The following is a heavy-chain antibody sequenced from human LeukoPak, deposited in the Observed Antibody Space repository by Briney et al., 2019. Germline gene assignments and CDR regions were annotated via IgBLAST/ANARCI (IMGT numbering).Heavy chain of an antibody. Sequence: GESVKISCKASGYSFTNYWSAWVRQRPGKGLEWMVIIYPGDSHTTYSPSFQGQVTISADKSISTAFLPWSSLKASDTAMYYCARFTSGFDYWGQGTLVAVSS. D-gene: IGHD2-2*01. CDR3: ARFTSGFDY. V-gene: IGHV5-51*01. J-gene: IGHJ4*02. CDR2: IYPGDSHT. CDR1: GYSFTNYW.